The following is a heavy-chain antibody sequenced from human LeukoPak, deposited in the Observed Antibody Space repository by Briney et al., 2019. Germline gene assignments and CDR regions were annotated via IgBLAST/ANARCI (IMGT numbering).Heavy chain of an antibody. CDR1: GFTFSSYG. CDR3: ASTSGGYPYYYGMDV. D-gene: IGHD3-22*01. J-gene: IGHJ6*02. V-gene: IGHV3-30*03. Sequence: GGSLRLSCAASGFTFSSYGMHWVRQAPGKGLEWVAVISYDGSNKYYADSVKGRFTISRDNSKNTLYLQMNSLRAEDTAVYYCASTSGGYPYYYGMDVWGQGTTVTVSS. CDR2: ISYDGSNK.